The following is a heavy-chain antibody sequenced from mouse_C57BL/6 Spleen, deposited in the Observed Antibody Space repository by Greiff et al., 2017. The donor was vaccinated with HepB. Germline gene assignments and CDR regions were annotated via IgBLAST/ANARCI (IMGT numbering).Heavy chain of an antibody. CDR2: ISDGGSYT. D-gene: IGHD1-1*01. CDR3: ARDSGLLRGFAY. V-gene: IGHV5-4*01. Sequence: EVQLVESGGGLVKPGGSLKLSCAASGFTFSSYAMSWVRQTPEKRLEWVATISDGGSYTYYPDDVKGRFTISRDNAKNNLYLQMSHLKSEDTAIYYWARDSGLLRGFAYWGQGTLVTVSA. CDR1: GFTFSSYA. J-gene: IGHJ3*01.